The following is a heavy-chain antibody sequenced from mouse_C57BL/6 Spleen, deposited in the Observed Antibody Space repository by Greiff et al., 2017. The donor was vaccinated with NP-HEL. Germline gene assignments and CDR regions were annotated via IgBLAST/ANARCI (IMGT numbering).Heavy chain of an antibody. CDR3: ARDYYYGSSFYGYFDV. CDR2: IDPSDSYT. CDR1: GYTFTSYW. Sequence: VQLQQSGAELVRPGTSVKLSCKASGYTFTSYWMPWVKQRPGQGLEWIGVIDPSDSYTNYNQKFKGKATLTVDTSSSTAYMQLSSLTSDDAAVYYCARDYYYGSSFYGYFDVWGTGTTVTVSS. D-gene: IGHD1-1*01. J-gene: IGHJ1*03. V-gene: IGHV1-59*01.